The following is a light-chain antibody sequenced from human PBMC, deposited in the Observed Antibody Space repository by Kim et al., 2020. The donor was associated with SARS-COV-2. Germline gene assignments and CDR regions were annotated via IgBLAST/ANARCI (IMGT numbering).Light chain of an antibody. CDR3: MQGTHCPFT. Sequence: PAFVASVSSPSLVCRGRKNYLNWFHQRPGQSPRRLIYKVSSLDTGVPDRFSGSGSGTDFTLQISRVEAEDVGVYYCMQGTHCPFTFGAGTKVDIK. J-gene: IGKJ3*01. CDR2: KVS. V-gene: IGKV2-30*01. CDR1: PSLVCRGRKNY.